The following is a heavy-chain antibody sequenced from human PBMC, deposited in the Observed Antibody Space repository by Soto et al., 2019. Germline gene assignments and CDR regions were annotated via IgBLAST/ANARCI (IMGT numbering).Heavy chain of an antibody. D-gene: IGHD2-21*02. J-gene: IGHJ3*01. Sequence: EVQLVESEGGLVQPGGSLRLSCAASGFTFSYYWMHWVRQAPGQGLVWVSRIHSDGSSTTYADSVKGRFTISRDNAKKTLYLQMNSPGAEDTAVYYCARGDRGAFDLWGQGTMVTVSS. CDR1: GFTFSYYW. CDR3: ARGDRGAFDL. V-gene: IGHV3-74*01. CDR2: IHSDGSST.